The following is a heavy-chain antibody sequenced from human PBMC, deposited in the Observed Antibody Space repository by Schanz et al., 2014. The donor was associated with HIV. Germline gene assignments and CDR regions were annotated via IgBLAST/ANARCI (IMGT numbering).Heavy chain of an antibody. CDR3: ARVGGRSPTPKYFDL. CDR1: GGSFSDYY. Sequence: QVQLQQWGAGLLKPSATLSLTCAVYGGSFSDYYWNWVRQSPGKGLEWIGEIDHSGSTNYNPSLKSRVTISIDTSKNQFSLKLSSVTAADTAVYYCARVGGRSPTPKYFDLWGRGTLVTVSS. J-gene: IGHJ2*01. D-gene: IGHD3-16*01. CDR2: IDHSGST. V-gene: IGHV4-34*02.